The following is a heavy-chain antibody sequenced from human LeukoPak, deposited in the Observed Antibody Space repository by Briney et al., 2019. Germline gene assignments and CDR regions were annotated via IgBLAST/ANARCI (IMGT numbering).Heavy chain of an antibody. CDR3: AGASRMTTVSS. D-gene: IGHD4-17*01. Sequence: PGGSLRLSCAASGFTFTSYGMNWVRQAPGKGLVWVSCINSDGSSTSYADSVKGRFTISRDNAKNTLYLQMNSLRAEDTAVYYCAGASRMTTVSSWGQGTQVTVSS. CDR1: GFTFTSYG. J-gene: IGHJ5*02. CDR2: INSDGSST. V-gene: IGHV3-74*01.